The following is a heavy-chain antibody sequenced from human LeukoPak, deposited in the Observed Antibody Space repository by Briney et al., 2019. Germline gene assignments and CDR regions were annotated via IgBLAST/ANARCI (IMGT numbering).Heavy chain of an antibody. CDR2: INPNSGGT. V-gene: IGHV1-2*02. J-gene: IGHJ1*01. Sequence: ASVKVSCKASGYTFTGYYMHWVRQAPGQGLEGMGWINPNSGGTNYAQKFQGRVTMTRDTSISTAYMELSRLRSDDTAVYYCARDSYYDSSGYYSSEYFQHWGQGTLVTVSS. D-gene: IGHD3-22*01. CDR3: ARDSYYDSSGYYSSEYFQH. CDR1: GYTFTGYY.